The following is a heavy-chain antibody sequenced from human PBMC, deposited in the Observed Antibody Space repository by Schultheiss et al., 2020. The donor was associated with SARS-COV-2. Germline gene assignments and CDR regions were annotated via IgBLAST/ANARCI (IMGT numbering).Heavy chain of an antibody. V-gene: IGHV4-34*01. CDR1: GGSFSGDY. D-gene: IGHD3-22*01. CDR2: INHGEGT. J-gene: IGHJ4*02. Sequence: SETLSLTCAVYGGSFSGDYWSWIRQPPGKGLEWIGEINHGEGTNYNPSLKSRVTISVDTSKNQFSLKLSSVTAADTAVYYCARSLHYYDSRYRFDYWGQGTLVTVSS. CDR3: ARSLHYYDSRYRFDY.